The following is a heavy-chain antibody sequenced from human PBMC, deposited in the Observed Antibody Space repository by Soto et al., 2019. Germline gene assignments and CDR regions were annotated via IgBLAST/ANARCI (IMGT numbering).Heavy chain of an antibody. D-gene: IGHD6-6*01. V-gene: IGHV1-69*10. CDR1: GGTFSSYT. J-gene: IGHJ4*02. CDR3: ASSSQGIAARPPIDY. Sequence: GASVKVSCKASGGTFSSYTISWVRQAPGQGLEWMGGIIPILGIANYAQKFQGRVTITADKSTSTAYMELSSLRSEDTAVYYCASSSQGIAARPPIDYWGQGTLVTVSS. CDR2: IIPILGIA.